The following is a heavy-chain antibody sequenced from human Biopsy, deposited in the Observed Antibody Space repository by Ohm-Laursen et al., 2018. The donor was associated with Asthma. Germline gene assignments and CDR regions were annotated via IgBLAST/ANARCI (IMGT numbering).Heavy chain of an antibody. V-gene: IGHV3-7*01. CDR2: IKHDGCEK. CDR1: GFTFGDYC. D-gene: IGHD3-3*01. CDR3: ARTFHFWSPYHAEHYQL. J-gene: IGHJ1*01. Sequence: GSLRLSCAASGFTFGDYCMSWVRQVPGQGLEWVVNIKHDGCEKNHVDSLKGRFTISRDNAKNLLFLQMNSLRAEDTTVYYCARTFHFWSPYHAEHYQLWGQGTLVTVSS.